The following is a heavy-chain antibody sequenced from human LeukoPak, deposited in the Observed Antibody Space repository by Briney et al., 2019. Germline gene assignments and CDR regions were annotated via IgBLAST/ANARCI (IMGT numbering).Heavy chain of an antibody. J-gene: IGHJ2*01. Sequence: PSETLSLTCAVSGGSISSGGYSWSWIRQPPGKGLEWIGYIYYSGSTNYNPSLKSRVTISVDTSKNQFSLKLSSVTAADTAVYYCARGRYSYGYNDLDWYFDLWGRGTLVTVSS. CDR3: ARGRYSYGYNDLDWYFDL. CDR1: GGSISSGGYS. CDR2: IYYSGST. D-gene: IGHD5-18*01. V-gene: IGHV4-61*08.